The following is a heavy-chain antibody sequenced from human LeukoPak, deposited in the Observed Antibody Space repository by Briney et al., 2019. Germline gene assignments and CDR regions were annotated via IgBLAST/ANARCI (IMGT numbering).Heavy chain of an antibody. V-gene: IGHV4-61*10. CDR2: IHYGIT. J-gene: IGHJ5*02. D-gene: IGHD2-15*01. CDR3: ARDLGLCSGGSCYSFDP. CDR1: GGSMSSGSYY. Sequence: PSETLPLTCTVSGGSMSSGSYYWSWIRQPAGKGLEWIGYIHYGITNYNPSLKSRVTISVDTSRNQFSLKLSSVTAADTAVYYCARDLGLCSGGSCYSFDPWGQGTLVTVSS.